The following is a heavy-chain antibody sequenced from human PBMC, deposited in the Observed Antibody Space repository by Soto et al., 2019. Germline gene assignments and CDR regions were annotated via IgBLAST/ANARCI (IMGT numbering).Heavy chain of an antibody. CDR3: ARSLALAVAASNNYLDP. CDR1: GYEFTNYG. V-gene: IGHV1-18*04. D-gene: IGHD2-15*01. J-gene: IGHJ5*02. Sequence: QVQLVQSGTEVKKPGASVKVSCKASGYEFTNYGISWVRQAPGQGLEWMGWISAYNGNTKYEQTLQGRITMSTDTSTGTVYMELRRLRSDDTALYYCARSLALAVAASNNYLDPWGQGTLVIVSS. CDR2: ISAYNGNT.